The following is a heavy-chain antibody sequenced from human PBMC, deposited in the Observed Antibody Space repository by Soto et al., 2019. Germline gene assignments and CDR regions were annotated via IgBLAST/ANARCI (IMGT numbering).Heavy chain of an antibody. CDR3: ARDIAAAGTLGFDY. CDR1: GFTFSSYA. Sequence: QVQLVESGGGVVQPGRSLRLSCAASGFTFSSYAMHWVRQAPGKGLEWVVVISYDGSNKYYADSVKGRFTISRDNSKNTLYLQMKSLRAEDTAVYYCARDIAAAGTLGFDYWGQGTLVTVSS. V-gene: IGHV3-30-3*01. CDR2: ISYDGSNK. J-gene: IGHJ4*02. D-gene: IGHD6-13*01.